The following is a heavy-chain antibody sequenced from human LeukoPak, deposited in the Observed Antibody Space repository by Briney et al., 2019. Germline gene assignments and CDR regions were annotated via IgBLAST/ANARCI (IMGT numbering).Heavy chain of an antibody. V-gene: IGHV4-4*07. CDR1: GGSISSYY. CDR2: IYTSGST. Sequence: SETLSLTCTVSGGSISSYYWSWIRQPAGKGLEWIGRIYTSGSTIYNPSLKSRVTMSVDTSKNQFSLKLSSVTAADTAVYYCARDRYCSGGSCYSGYYYYYMDVWGKGTTVTVSS. J-gene: IGHJ6*03. D-gene: IGHD2-15*01. CDR3: ARDRYCSGGSCYSGYYYYYMDV.